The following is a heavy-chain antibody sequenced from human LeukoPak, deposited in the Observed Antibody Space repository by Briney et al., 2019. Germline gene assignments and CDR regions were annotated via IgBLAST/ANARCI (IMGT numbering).Heavy chain of an antibody. D-gene: IGHD3-3*01. CDR2: INPSGGST. J-gene: IGHJ4*02. CDR1: GYTFTKNY. CDR3: ARENPGVPFDY. V-gene: IGHV1-46*01. Sequence: ASVKVSCKASGYTFTKNYMHWVRQAPGQGLEWMGIINPSGGSTRYAEKFQGRVTMTRDTSTSTVYMEVSSLKSEDTAVYYCARENPGVPFDYWGQGTLVTVSS.